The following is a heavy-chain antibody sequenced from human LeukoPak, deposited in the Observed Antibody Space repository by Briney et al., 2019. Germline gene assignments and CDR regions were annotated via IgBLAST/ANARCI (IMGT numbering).Heavy chain of an antibody. CDR3: ARGSRGITIFGVVKNYYYYYMDV. CDR1: GGSISSYY. V-gene: IGHV4-4*07. J-gene: IGHJ6*03. CDR2: IYTSGST. D-gene: IGHD3-3*01. Sequence: SETLSLTCTVSGGSISSYYWSWIRQPAGKGLEWIGRIYTSGSTNYNPSLKSRVTISVDTSKNQFSLKLSSVTAADTAVYYCARGSRGITIFGVVKNYYYYYMDVWGKGTTVTVSS.